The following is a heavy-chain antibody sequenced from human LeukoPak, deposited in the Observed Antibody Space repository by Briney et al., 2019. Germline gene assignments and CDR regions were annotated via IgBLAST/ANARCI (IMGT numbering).Heavy chain of an antibody. CDR1: GYTFTGYY. D-gene: IGHD3-22*01. Sequence: SVKVSCKASGYTFTGYYMHWVRQAPGQGLEWMGGIIPIFGTANYAQKFQGRVTITADESTSTAYMELSSLRSEDTAVYYCASTYYYDSSGYYEGWGQGTLVTVSS. CDR2: IIPIFGTA. V-gene: IGHV1-69*13. CDR3: ASTYYYDSSGYYEG. J-gene: IGHJ4*02.